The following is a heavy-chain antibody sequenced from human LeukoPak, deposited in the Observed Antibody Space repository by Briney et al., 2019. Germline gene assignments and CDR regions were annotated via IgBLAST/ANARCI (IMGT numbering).Heavy chain of an antibody. CDR1: GFTFSSYA. Sequence: GGSLRLSRAASGFTFSSYAMHWVRQAPGKGLEWVAVISYDGSNKYYADSVKGRFTISRDNSKNTLYLQMNSLRAEDTAVYYCARDYSAYYDSSGYYYNWGQGTLVTVSS. CDR3: ARDYSAYYDSSGYYYN. D-gene: IGHD3-22*01. J-gene: IGHJ4*02. V-gene: IGHV3-30-3*01. CDR2: ISYDGSNK.